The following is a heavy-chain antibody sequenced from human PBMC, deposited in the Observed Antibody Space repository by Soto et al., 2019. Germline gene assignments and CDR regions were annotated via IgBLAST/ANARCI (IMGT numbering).Heavy chain of an antibody. Sequence: SETLSLTCAVYGGSFSGYYWSWIRQPPGKGLEWIGEINHSGSTNYNPSLKSRVTISVDTSKNQFSLKLSSVTAADTAVYYCARAPPYSGSYPRYFDYWGQGTLVTVSS. CDR3: ARAPPYSGSYPRYFDY. V-gene: IGHV4-34*01. J-gene: IGHJ4*02. D-gene: IGHD1-26*01. CDR2: INHSGST. CDR1: GGSFSGYY.